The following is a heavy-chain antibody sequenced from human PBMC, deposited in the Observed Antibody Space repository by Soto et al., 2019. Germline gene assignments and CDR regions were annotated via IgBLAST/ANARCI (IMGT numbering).Heavy chain of an antibody. CDR3: ARRTNGYFAY. CDR1: GFTFSDYT. V-gene: IGHV3-23*01. CDR2: SLADYKT. D-gene: IGHD2-8*01. J-gene: IGHJ4*02. Sequence: EVQLLQSGGGLVQPGGSLTLSCAASGFTFSDYTMSWVRQAPGTVLESISTSLADYKTYETDSVRGRFTISRDNAKNTRYLEMNSLRAEDTAVYYCARRTNGYFAYWGQGALVTVSS.